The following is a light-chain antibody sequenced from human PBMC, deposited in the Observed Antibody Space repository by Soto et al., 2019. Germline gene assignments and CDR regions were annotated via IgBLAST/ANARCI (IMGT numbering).Light chain of an antibody. CDR1: TGAVTSGHY. J-gene: IGLJ1*01. CDR3: CLSFSDTHQYV. Sequence: QAVVTQEPSLTVSPGGTVTLTCGSSTGAVTSGHYCYWLQQKPGQAPRTLIYDTDNKHSWTPARFSGSLLGGKAALTLSGAQPEDEADYYCCLSFSDTHQYVFGPGTKLTVL. CDR2: DTD. V-gene: IGLV7-46*01.